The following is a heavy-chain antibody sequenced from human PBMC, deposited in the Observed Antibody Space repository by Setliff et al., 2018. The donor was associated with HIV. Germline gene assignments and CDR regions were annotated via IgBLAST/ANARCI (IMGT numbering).Heavy chain of an antibody. J-gene: IGHJ5*02. D-gene: IGHD2-2*01. Sequence: PSETLSLTCTVSGGSINSHYWSWVRQPPGKGLEWIGSIYYSRNTNYNPSLKSRVTISVETSKNQFSLNLNSVTAADTAVYYCARVPGGLYCTSASCQGGCFDPWGQGTLVTVSS. CDR1: GGSINSHY. CDR3: ARVPGGLYCTSASCQGGCFDP. CDR2: IYYSRNT. V-gene: IGHV4-59*11.